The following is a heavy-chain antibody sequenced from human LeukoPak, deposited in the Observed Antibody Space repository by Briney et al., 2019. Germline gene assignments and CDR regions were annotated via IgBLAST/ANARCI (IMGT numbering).Heavy chain of an antibody. CDR3: ARTHSSSWFPGAFDI. J-gene: IGHJ3*02. D-gene: IGHD6-13*01. CDR2: IYYSGST. CDR1: GGSSSSSSYY. V-gene: IGHV4-39*01. Sequence: SETLSLTCTVSGGSSSSSSYYWGWIRRPPGKGLEWVGSIYYSGSTYYNPSLKSRVTISVDTSKNQFSLKLSSVTAADTAVYYCARTHSSSWFPGAFDIWGQGTMVTVSS.